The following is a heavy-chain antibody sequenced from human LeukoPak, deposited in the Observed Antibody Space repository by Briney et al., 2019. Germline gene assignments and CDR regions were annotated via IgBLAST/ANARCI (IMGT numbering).Heavy chain of an antibody. Sequence: GGSLRLSCAASGFTFSSYAMNWVRQAPGEGLEWVSYISSLSGTIYYADSVKGRFTISRDNAKNSLYLQMDSLRAEDTAVYYCARTFYTGTYWDDYFYMDVWGKGTTVTVSS. V-gene: IGHV3-48*01. CDR1: GFTFSSYA. CDR2: ISSLSGTI. D-gene: IGHD1-26*01. J-gene: IGHJ6*03. CDR3: ARTFYTGTYWDDYFYMDV.